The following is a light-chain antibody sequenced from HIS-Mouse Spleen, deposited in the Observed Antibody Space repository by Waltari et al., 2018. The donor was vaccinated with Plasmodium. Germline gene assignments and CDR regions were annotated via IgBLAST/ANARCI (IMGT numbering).Light chain of an antibody. Sequence: DIQLPQSPSSLSASVGDRVTLTCQACQAISNYLNWYQQKPGKAPKLLIYDASNLETGVPSRFSGSGSGTDFTFTISSLQPEDIATYYCQQYDNLPPYTFGQGTKLEIK. CDR3: QQYDNLPPYT. J-gene: IGKJ2*01. CDR1: QAISNY. V-gene: IGKV1-33*01. CDR2: DAS.